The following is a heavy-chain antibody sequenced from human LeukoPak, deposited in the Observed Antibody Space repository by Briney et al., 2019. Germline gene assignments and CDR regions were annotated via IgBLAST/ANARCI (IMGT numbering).Heavy chain of an antibody. Sequence: ASVKVSCKASGYTFTSYDINWVRQATGQGLEWMGWMNPNSGNTGYAQKFQGRVTITRNTSISTAYMELSSLRSEDTAVYYCASSYGSGRPYYMDAWGKGTTVTVSS. J-gene: IGHJ6*03. V-gene: IGHV1-8*03. CDR2: MNPNSGNT. D-gene: IGHD3-10*01. CDR3: ASSYGSGRPYYMDA. CDR1: GYTFTSYD.